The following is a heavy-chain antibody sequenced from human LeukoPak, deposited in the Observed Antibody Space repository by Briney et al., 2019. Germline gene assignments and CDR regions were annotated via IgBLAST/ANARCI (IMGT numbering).Heavy chain of an antibody. D-gene: IGHD2-2*01. CDR3: ARGQYSKDIVVVPAAQFPTWFDP. Sequence: SETLSLTSAVYGGSFSGYYWSWIRQPPGKGLEWIGEINHSGSTNYNPSLKSRVTISVDTSKNQFSLKLSSVTAADTAVYYCARGQYSKDIVVVPAAQFPTWFDPWGQGTLVTVSS. J-gene: IGHJ5*02. CDR1: GGSFSGYY. V-gene: IGHV4-34*01. CDR2: INHSGST.